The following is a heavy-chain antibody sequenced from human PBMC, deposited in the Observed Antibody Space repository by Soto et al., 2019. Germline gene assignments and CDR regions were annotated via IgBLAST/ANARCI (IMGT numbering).Heavy chain of an antibody. CDR1: GFTFNNYA. Sequence: EVQLLESGGGSVQPGGSLRLSCVSSGFTFNNYAMQWVRRPPGKGLEWVSSISHSGGTTYYADSVKGRFAIARDSLLNTLYLQLTSLRAEATAVYYCAKGRGQNWTFDYWGHGTLVTVSP. J-gene: IGHJ4*01. CDR2: ISHSGGTT. D-gene: IGHD1-1*01. CDR3: AKGRGQNWTFDY. V-gene: IGHV3-23*01.